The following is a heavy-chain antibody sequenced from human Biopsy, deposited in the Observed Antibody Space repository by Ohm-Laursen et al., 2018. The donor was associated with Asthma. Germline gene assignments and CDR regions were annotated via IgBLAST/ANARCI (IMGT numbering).Heavy chain of an antibody. V-gene: IGHV1-18*01. CDR3: ARAVDYSHYYGIDV. CDR2: ISVYNGNT. D-gene: IGHD3-10*01. CDR1: GYTFNSAG. J-gene: IGHJ6*02. Sequence: GASGKVSCKPSGYTFNSAGITWVRQAPGQGLEWMGWISVYNGNTKVAQKLQDRVTMITDTSTSTAYMELRSLRSDDTAVYFCARAVDYSHYYGIDVWGQGTTVTVS.